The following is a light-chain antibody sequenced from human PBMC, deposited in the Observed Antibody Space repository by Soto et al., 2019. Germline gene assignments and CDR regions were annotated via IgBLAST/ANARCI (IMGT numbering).Light chain of an antibody. Sequence: EIVLTQSPGTLSLSPGERATLSCRASQSVSSSSLAWYQQKPGQAPRLLIYGASRRATGIPDRFSGSGSGTDFTLTISRLEPEDFAVYYCQHYDTSLTFGGGTKVDIK. V-gene: IGKV3-20*01. J-gene: IGKJ4*01. CDR1: QSVSSSS. CDR3: QHYDTSLT. CDR2: GAS.